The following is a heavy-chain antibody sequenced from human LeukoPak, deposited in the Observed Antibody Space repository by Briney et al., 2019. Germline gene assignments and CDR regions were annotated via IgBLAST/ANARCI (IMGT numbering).Heavy chain of an antibody. Sequence: GRSLRLSCAASGFTFSSHGMHWVRQAPGKALERVAVTSYDGTTKYYADSAKGRFNISRDNSKNTLYLQMNSLRVDDTAVYYCAKDATLFGDQYFDYWGQGALVIVSS. CDR3: AKDATLFGDQYFDY. CDR2: TSYDGTTK. D-gene: IGHD3-10*01. V-gene: IGHV3-30*18. CDR1: GFTFSSHG. J-gene: IGHJ4*02.